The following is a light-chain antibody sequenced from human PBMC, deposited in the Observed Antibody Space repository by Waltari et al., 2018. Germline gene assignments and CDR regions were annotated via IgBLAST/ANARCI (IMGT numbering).Light chain of an antibody. CDR1: QSVSSSY. CDR2: GAS. Sequence: EIVLTQSPGTLSLSPGDRAPLSCRASQSVSSSYLAWYQQKPGQAPRLLIYGASSRATGIPDRFSGSGSGTDFTLTISRLEPEDFAVYYCQQYGSSPSFGPGTKVDIK. CDR3: QQYGSSPS. J-gene: IGKJ3*01. V-gene: IGKV3-20*01.